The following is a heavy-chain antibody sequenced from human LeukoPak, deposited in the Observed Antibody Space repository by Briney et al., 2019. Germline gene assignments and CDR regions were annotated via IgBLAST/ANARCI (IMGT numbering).Heavy chain of an antibody. CDR2: IYPRDGST. CDR3: ARDQEGFDY. J-gene: IGHJ4*02. Sequence: ASVKVSCKASGYTFTNNYLHWVRQAPGQGLEWMGMIYPRDGSTSYAQNFQGRVTVTRDTSTTTVHMELRGLRSEDTAVYYCARDQEGFDYWGQGTVVTVSS. CDR1: GYTFTNNY. V-gene: IGHV1-46*01.